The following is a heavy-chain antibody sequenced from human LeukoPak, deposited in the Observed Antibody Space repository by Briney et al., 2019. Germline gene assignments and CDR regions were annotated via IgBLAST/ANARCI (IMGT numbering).Heavy chain of an antibody. V-gene: IGHV4-4*07. CDR2: IYTSGST. CDR1: GGSMSSYY. Sequence: PSETLSLTCTVSGGSMSSYYWSWIRQPAGKGLEWLGRIYTSGSTNYNPSLNSRVTMSVDKSKTQFSLKLSSVTAADTAVYYCARGSTVTTGLMGYFDYWGQGTLVTVPS. D-gene: IGHD4-17*01. CDR3: ARGSTVTTGLMGYFDY. J-gene: IGHJ4*02.